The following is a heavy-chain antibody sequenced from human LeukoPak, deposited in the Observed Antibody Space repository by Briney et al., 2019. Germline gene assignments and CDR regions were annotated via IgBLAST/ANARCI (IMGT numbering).Heavy chain of an antibody. CDR3: ARHDAAAVVEY. J-gene: IGHJ4*02. D-gene: IGHD6-19*01. CDR1: GGSISSYTYY. CDR2: IYYSGNT. Sequence: SETLSLTCTVSGGSISSYTYYWVWLRQAPGKGLEWIGSIYYSGNTYYNPSLKSRVTISVDTSKNQFSRELRSVIAAVYYCARHDAAAVVEYWGQGTLVTVSS. V-gene: IGHV4-39*01.